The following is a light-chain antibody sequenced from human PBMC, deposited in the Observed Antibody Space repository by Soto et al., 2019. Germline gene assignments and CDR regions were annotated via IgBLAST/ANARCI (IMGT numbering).Light chain of an antibody. Sequence: QSVLTQPASVSGSPGQSIIISCTGTSSDVGGYDYVSWYQHHPGKAPKLIICDVSDRPSGVSNRFSGSKSGNTASLTISGLHAEDEGDYYCSSYTTSSTPCVFGTGTKVTVL. J-gene: IGLJ1*01. CDR3: SSYTTSSTPCV. CDR1: SSDVGGYDY. V-gene: IGLV2-14*03. CDR2: DVS.